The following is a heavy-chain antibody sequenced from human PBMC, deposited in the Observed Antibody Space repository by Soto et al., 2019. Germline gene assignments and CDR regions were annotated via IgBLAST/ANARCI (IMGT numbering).Heavy chain of an antibody. D-gene: IGHD3-3*01. CDR1: GFSLRTSGVG. J-gene: IGHJ5*02. CDR2: IYWNDDK. Sequence: SGPTLVNPTQTLTLTCTLSGFSLRTSGVGVGWIRQPPGKALEWLALIYWNDDKRYSPSLKSRLTITKDTSKNQVVLTMTNMDPVDTATYYCAHSDPIFGVVIIPGGFDPWGQGTLVTVSS. V-gene: IGHV2-5*01. CDR3: AHSDPIFGVVIIPGGFDP.